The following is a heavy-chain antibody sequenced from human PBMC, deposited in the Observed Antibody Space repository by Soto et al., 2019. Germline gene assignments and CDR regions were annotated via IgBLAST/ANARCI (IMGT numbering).Heavy chain of an antibody. J-gene: IGHJ4*02. CDR2: ISPSSGVT. Sequence: QVQLVQSEGEVRQPGASVKVSCRASGYTFTSYGIIWVRQAPGQGLEWMGYISPSSGVTRYAQNLQGRVTLTTDTSTTTAYMELRSLSSADTAVYYCASGMWARTGPQNFFDSWGLGALVTVPS. D-gene: IGHD1-26*01. CDR1: GYTFTSYG. V-gene: IGHV1-18*01. CDR3: ASGMWARTGPQNFFDS.